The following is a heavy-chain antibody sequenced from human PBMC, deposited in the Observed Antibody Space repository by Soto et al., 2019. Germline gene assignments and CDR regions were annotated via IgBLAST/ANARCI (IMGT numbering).Heavy chain of an antibody. CDR1: GFTFSSYW. V-gene: IGHV3-7*01. CDR3: ARSDGSGTYPNYYYYGMDV. Sequence: GGSLRLSCAASGFTFSSYWMGWVRQAPGKGLEWVANIKQDGSEKYYVDSVKGRFTISRDNAKNSLYLQMNSLRAEDTAVYYCARSDGSGTYPNYYYYGMDVWGQGTTVTVSS. J-gene: IGHJ6*02. D-gene: IGHD3-10*01. CDR2: IKQDGSEK.